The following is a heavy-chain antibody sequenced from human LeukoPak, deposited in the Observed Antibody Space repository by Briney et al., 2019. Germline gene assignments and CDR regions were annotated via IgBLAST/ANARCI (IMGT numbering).Heavy chain of an antibody. D-gene: IGHD2-15*01. CDR2: IYHSGST. J-gene: IGHJ4*02. CDR3: ARDLVRYCSGGSCYS. Sequence: SETLSLTCAVSGGSISSSNWWSWVRQPPGKGLEWIGEIYHSGSTNYNPSLKSRVTISVDKSKIQFSLKLSSVTAADTAVYYCARDLVRYCSGGSCYSWGQGTLVTVSS. CDR1: GGSISSSNW. V-gene: IGHV4-4*02.